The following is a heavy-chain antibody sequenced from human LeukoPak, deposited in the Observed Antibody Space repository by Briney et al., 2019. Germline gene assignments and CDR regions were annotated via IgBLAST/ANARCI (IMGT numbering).Heavy chain of an antibody. D-gene: IGHD2-2*02. V-gene: IGHV4-4*09. J-gene: IGHJ4*02. Sequence: SETLSLTCSVSGISISNIFWSWLRQSPGKGLEWIGYIYSSGSTDYNPSLRSRVSVSIDTSKNQFYLKMNSVTAADTAVYYCAKGSELSIIVVVPAAIDYWGQGTLVTVSS. CDR2: IYSSGST. CDR3: AKGSELSIIVVVPAAIDY. CDR1: GISISNIF.